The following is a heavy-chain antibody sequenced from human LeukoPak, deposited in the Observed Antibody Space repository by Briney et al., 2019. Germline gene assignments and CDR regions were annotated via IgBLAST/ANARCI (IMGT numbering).Heavy chain of an antibody. V-gene: IGHV1-69*04. Sequence: HWASVKVSCKASGGTFSSYAISWVRQAPGQGLEGMGRIIPILGIANYAQKFHGRVTITADKSTSTAYMELSSLRSEDTAVYYCATVGAYSYGYNYWGQGTLVTVSS. CDR1: GGTFSSYA. J-gene: IGHJ4*02. D-gene: IGHD5-18*01. CDR2: IIPILGIA. CDR3: ATVGAYSYGYNY.